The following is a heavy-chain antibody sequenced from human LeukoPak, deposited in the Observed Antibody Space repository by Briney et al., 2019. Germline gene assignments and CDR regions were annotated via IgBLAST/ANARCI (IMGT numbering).Heavy chain of an antibody. CDR3: ARAGYYYDSSGYSPPDY. D-gene: IGHD3-22*01. J-gene: IGHJ4*02. Sequence: PSETLSLTCTVWGGSISSYCWSWIRQPPGKGLEWIGYIYYSGSTNYNPSLKSRVTISVDTSKNQFSLKLSSVTAADTAVYYCARAGYYYDSSGYSPPDYWGQGTLVTVSS. CDR2: IYYSGST. V-gene: IGHV4-59*01. CDR1: GGSISSYC.